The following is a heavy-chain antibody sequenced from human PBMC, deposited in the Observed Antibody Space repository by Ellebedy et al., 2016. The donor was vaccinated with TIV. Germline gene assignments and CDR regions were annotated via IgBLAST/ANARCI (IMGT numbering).Heavy chain of an antibody. CDR1: ELTFTGYW. D-gene: IGHD5-12*01. J-gene: IGHJ4*02. CDR2: IDSGGTST. V-gene: IGHV3-74*01. Sequence: GGSLRLSXVASELTFTGYWMHWVRQAPGKGLVWVSRIDSGGTSTSYADSVMGRFTISRDNAKSTLYLQMNSLRAEDTAVYYCARETATELHYWGQGTRVTVSS. CDR3: ARETATELHY.